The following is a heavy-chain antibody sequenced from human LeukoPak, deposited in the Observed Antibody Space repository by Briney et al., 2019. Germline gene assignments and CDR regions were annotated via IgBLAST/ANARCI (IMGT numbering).Heavy chain of an antibody. CDR1: GGSISSHY. CDR3: ARHYGP. CDR2: IYYSGST. J-gene: IGHJ4*02. D-gene: IGHD3-10*01. V-gene: IGHV4-59*08. Sequence: PSETLSLTCTVSGGSISSHYWSWIRQPPGKGLEWIGSIYYSGSTYYNPSLKSRVTISVDTSKNQFSLKLNSVTATDTAVYYCARHYGPWGQGTLVTVSS.